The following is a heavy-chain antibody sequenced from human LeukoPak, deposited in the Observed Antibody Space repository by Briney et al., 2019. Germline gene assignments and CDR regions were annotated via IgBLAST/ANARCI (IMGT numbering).Heavy chain of an antibody. Sequence: SETLSLTCTVSGGSISGYYWSWIRQPPGKGLEWIGYIYSSGSTNYNPSLKSRVTISVDTSKNQFSLKLRSATAADTAFYYCARRFCTSTTCWGYFDYWGQGTLVTVSS. J-gene: IGHJ4*02. D-gene: IGHD2-2*01. CDR1: GGSISGYY. CDR3: ARRFCTSTTCWGYFDY. V-gene: IGHV4-59*01. CDR2: IYSSGST.